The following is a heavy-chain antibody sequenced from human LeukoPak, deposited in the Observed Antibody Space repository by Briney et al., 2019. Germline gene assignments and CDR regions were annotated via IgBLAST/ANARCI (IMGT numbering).Heavy chain of an antibody. V-gene: IGHV3-30-3*01. J-gene: IGHJ4*02. D-gene: IGHD3-22*01. Sequence: GGPLSPSCEASGSTFSSFAMHWVGQAPGKGRGGLPVISYDGSNKYYADSVKGRFTISRDNSKNTLYLQMNSLRAEDTAVYYCARDLKNYYYDSSGCLGYWGQGTLVTVSS. CDR2: ISYDGSNK. CDR3: ARDLKNYYYDSSGCLGY. CDR1: GSTFSSFA.